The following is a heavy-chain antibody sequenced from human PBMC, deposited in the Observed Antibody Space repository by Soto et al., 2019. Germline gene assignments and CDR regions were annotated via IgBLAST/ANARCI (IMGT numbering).Heavy chain of an antibody. CDR1: GFTFSSYA. J-gene: IGHJ4*02. D-gene: IGHD3-9*01. V-gene: IGHV3-30-3*01. CDR3: ARDKRGYYDILTGYYMAY. CDR2: ISYDGSNK. Sequence: PGGSLRLSCAASGFTFSSYAMHWVRQAPGKGLEWVAVISYDGSNKYYADSVKGRFTISRDNSKNTLYLQMNSLRAEDTAVYYCARDKRGYYDILTGYYMAYWGQGTLVTV.